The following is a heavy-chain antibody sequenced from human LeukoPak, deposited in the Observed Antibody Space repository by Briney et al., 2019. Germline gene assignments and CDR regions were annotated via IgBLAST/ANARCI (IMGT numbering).Heavy chain of an antibody. CDR3: ARDGYCSGGSCYFSYYYYMDV. CDR1: GFTFDDCI. Sequence: GGSLRLSCAASGFTFDDCIMHWVRQAPGKGLEWVSLISWDGDTTYYADSVKGRFTISRDNAKNSLYLQMNSLRAEDTAVYYCARDGYCSGGSCYFSYYYYMDVWGKGTTVTVSS. D-gene: IGHD2-15*01. V-gene: IGHV3-43*01. CDR2: ISWDGDTT. J-gene: IGHJ6*03.